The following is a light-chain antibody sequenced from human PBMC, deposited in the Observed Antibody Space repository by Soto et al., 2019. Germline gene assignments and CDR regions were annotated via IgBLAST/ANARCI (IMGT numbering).Light chain of an antibody. V-gene: IGKV3-20*01. Sequence: EIVLTQSPATLSLSPGERGTLSCRASQSVSTYLAWYQQKPGQAPRLLISDASSRATGTPDRFSGSGSGTDFTLTISRLEPDDFAMYYCQQYGNSRTFGQGTKVDI. J-gene: IGKJ1*01. CDR1: QSVSTY. CDR3: QQYGNSRT. CDR2: DAS.